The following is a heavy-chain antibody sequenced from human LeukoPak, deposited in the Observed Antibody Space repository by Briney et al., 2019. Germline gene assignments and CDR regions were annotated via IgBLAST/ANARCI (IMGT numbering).Heavy chain of an antibody. CDR3: ATTMVREGHAFDI. J-gene: IGHJ3*02. Sequence: GASVKVSCKASGYTFTSYYMHWVRQAPGQGLEWMGIINPSGGSTSYAQKFQGRVTMTRDTSTSTVYMELSSLRSEDTAVYYCATTMVREGHAFDIWGQGTMVTVSS. V-gene: IGHV1-46*01. CDR2: INPSGGST. D-gene: IGHD3-10*01. CDR1: GYTFTSYY.